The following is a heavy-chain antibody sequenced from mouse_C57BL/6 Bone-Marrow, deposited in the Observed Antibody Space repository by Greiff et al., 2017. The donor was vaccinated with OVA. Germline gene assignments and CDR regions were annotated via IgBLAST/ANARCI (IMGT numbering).Heavy chain of an antibody. J-gene: IGHJ4*01. CDR2: IYPGNSDT. CDR1: GYTFTSYW. V-gene: IGHV1-5*01. CDR3: TRSKRYYYAMDY. Sequence: EVQLQQSGTVLARPGASVKMSCKTSGYTFTSYWMHWVKQRPGQGLEWIGAIYPGNSDTSYNQKFKGKAKLTAVTSASTAYMELSSLTNEDSAVYYCTRSKRYYYAMDYWGQGTSVTVSS.